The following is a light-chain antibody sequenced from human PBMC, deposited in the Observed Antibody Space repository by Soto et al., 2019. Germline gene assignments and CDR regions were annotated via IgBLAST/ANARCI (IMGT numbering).Light chain of an antibody. CDR2: GAS. CDR3: QQYNNWPPT. V-gene: IGKV3-15*01. Sequence: EIVMTQAPATLSVSPGEGATLSCRASQRVSSYLAWYQRKPGQVPRLLIYGASTRATGIPARFSGSGSGTEFTLTISSLQSEDFAVYYCQQYNNWPPTFGQGTKVGIK. CDR1: QRVSSY. J-gene: IGKJ1*01.